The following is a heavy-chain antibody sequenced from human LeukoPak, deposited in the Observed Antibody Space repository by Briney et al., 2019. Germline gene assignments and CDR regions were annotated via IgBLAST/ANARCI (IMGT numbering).Heavy chain of an antibody. CDR1: GGSISSYY. D-gene: IGHD6-13*01. Sequence: TSETLSLTCTVSGGSISSYYWSWIRQPAGKGLEWIGRIYTSGSTNYNPSLKSRVTISVDTSKNQFSLKLSSVTAADTAVYYCASTYSSSWYNWFDPWGQGTLVTVSS. CDR2: IYTSGST. V-gene: IGHV4-4*07. J-gene: IGHJ5*02. CDR3: ASTYSSSWYNWFDP.